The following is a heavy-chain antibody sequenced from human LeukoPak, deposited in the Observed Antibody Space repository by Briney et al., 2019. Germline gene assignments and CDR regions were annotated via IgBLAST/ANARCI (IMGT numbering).Heavy chain of an antibody. CDR2: ISYDGSNK. V-gene: IGHV3-30-3*01. D-gene: IGHD6-13*01. Sequence: GGSLRLSCAASGFTFSSYAMHWVRQAPGKGLEWEAVISYDGSNKYYADSVKGRFTISRDNSKNTLYLQMNSLRAEDTAVYYCARDYLAEGGFDYWGQGTLVTVSS. CDR1: GFTFSSYA. J-gene: IGHJ4*02. CDR3: ARDYLAEGGFDY.